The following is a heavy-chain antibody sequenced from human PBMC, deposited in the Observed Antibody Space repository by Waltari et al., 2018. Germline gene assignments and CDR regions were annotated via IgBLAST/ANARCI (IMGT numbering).Heavy chain of an antibody. J-gene: IGHJ4*02. CDR2: IKSKTDGGTT. V-gene: IGHV3-15*01. D-gene: IGHD3-3*01. Sequence: EVQLVESGGDLVRPGGSLRLSCAASGFSFSNAWMSWVRQAPGKGLEWFGRIKSKTDGGTTDYAAPVKGRFTISSDDSENTLYLQMNSLKTEDTAVYYCTTLFGDFWSGYFFDYWGQGTLVTVSS. CDR3: TTLFGDFWSGYFFDY. CDR1: GFSFSNAW.